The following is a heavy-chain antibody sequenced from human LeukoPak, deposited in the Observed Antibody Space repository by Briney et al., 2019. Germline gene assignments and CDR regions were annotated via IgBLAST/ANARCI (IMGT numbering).Heavy chain of an antibody. CDR3: VRAHYGFYDY. V-gene: IGHV3-74*01. Sequence: PGGSLRPSCAASGFTFSSYWMHWVRQAPGKGLVWVSRINSDGSSTDYADSVKGRFTISRDNAKNALYLQMNSLRAEDTAVYYCVRAHYGFYDYWGQGTLVTVSS. CDR2: INSDGSST. J-gene: IGHJ4*02. CDR1: GFTFSSYW. D-gene: IGHD3-16*01.